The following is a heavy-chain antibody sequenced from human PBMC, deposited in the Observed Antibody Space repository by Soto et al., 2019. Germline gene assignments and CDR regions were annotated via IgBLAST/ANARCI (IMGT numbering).Heavy chain of an antibody. Sequence: GGSLRLSCAASGFTFSSYSMNWVRQAPGKGLEWVSYISSSSSTIYYADSVKGRFTISRDNAKNSLYLQMNSLRAEDTAVYYCAAVYCSSTSCYHWFDPWGQGTLVTVSS. CDR3: AAVYCSSTSCYHWFDP. CDR2: ISSSSSTI. V-gene: IGHV3-48*01. CDR1: GFTFSSYS. D-gene: IGHD2-2*01. J-gene: IGHJ5*02.